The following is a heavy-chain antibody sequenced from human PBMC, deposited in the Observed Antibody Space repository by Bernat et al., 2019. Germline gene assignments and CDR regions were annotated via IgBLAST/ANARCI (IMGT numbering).Heavy chain of an antibody. CDR3: AKDQGNWNYLLEY. Sequence: EVQLLESGGGLVQPGGSLRLSCAASGFTFSSYAMSWVRQVPGKGLEWVSAISSSVSSTSYADSVKGRFTISRDNSRNTLYLQMNSLRVEDTAVYYCAKDQGNWNYLLEYWGQGTLVTVSS. CDR2: ISSSVSST. CDR1: GFTFSSYA. D-gene: IGHD1-7*01. V-gene: IGHV3-23*01. J-gene: IGHJ4*02.